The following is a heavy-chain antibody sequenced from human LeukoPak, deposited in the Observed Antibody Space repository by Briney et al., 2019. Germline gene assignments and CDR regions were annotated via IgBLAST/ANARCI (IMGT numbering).Heavy chain of an antibody. CDR2: ISSTSRYI. V-gene: IGHV3-21*01. CDR1: GFTFGSYS. CDR3: ARVMVGYCSSTSCRGDAFDI. D-gene: IGHD2-2*01. J-gene: IGHJ3*02. Sequence: GGSLRLSCAASGFTFGSYSMNWVRQAPGKGLQWISSISSTSRYIYYADSVKGRFTVSRDNAKDSLSLQMNSLEAEDTAVYYCARVMVGYCSSTSCRGDAFDIWGQGTTVTVSS.